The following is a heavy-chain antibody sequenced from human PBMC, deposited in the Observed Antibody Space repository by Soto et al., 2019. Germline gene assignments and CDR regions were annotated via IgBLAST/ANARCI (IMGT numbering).Heavy chain of an antibody. CDR2: IWYDGSNK. V-gene: IGHV3-33*01. J-gene: IGHJ4*02. CDR3: ARVLAVAGTPDGDY. CDR1: GFTFSSYG. D-gene: IGHD6-19*01. Sequence: QVQLVESGGGVVQPGRSLRLSCAASGFTFSSYGMHWVRQAPGKGLEWVAVIWYDGSNKYYADSVKGRFTISRDNSKNTLYLQMNSLRAEDTAVYYCARVLAVAGTPDGDYWGQGTRVTVSS.